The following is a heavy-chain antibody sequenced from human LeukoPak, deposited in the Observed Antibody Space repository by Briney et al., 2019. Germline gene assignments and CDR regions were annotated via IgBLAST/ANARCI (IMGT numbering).Heavy chain of an antibody. CDR1: GGSISSYY. J-gene: IGHJ3*02. Sequence: SETLSLTCTVSGGSISSYYWSWIRQPPGKGLEWIGYIYHSGSTNYNPSLKSRVTISVDTSKNQFSLKLSSVTAADTAVYYCARVASDAFDIWGQGTMVTVSS. CDR3: ARVASDAFDI. CDR2: IYHSGST. V-gene: IGHV4-59*01.